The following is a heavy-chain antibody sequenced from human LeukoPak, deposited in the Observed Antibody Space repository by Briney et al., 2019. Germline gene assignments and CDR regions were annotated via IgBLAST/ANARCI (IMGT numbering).Heavy chain of an antibody. CDR3: ARGVSLGYSSSSPDY. D-gene: IGHD6-13*01. CDR2: IWYDGSNE. V-gene: IGHV3-33*01. Sequence: GGSLRLSCAASGFTSSSYGMHWVRQAPGKGLEWVAVIWYDGSNEFYADSVRGRFTISRDNSKNTVFLQMNSLRAEDTAVYYCARGVSLGYSSSSPDYWGQGTLVTVSS. CDR1: GFTSSSYG. J-gene: IGHJ4*02.